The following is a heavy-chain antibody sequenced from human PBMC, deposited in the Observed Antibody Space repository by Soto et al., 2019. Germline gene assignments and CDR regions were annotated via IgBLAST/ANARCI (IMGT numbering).Heavy chain of an antibody. J-gene: IGHJ5*02. CDR3: ARDRAPRGWPDGWFDP. CDR1: GFTFSSYW. Sequence: GGSLRLSCAASGFTFSSYWMHWVRQAPGKGLVWVSRINSDGSRTTYADSVKGRFTISRDNAKNMLHLQMNSLRAEDTAVYYCARDRAPRGWPDGWFDPWGQGTLVTVSS. V-gene: IGHV3-74*01. CDR2: INSDGSRT. D-gene: IGHD2-15*01.